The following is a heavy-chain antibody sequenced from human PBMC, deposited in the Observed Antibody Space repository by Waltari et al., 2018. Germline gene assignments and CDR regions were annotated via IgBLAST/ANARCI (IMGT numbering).Heavy chain of an antibody. V-gene: IGHV1-8*03. CDR2: MNPNSGST. J-gene: IGHJ6*03. CDR1: GYTFTSYD. CDR3: ARGDYYYYYMDV. Sequence: QVQLVQSGAEVKKPGASVKVSCKASGYTFTSYDINWVRQATGQGLEWMAWMNPNSGSTGYAQKFQGRASFTWNTSISTAYMELSSLRSENTALYYCARGDYYYYYMDVWGKGTTVTVSS.